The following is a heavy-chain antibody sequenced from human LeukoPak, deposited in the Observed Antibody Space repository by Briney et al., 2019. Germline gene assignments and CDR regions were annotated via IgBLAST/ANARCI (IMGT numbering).Heavy chain of an antibody. V-gene: IGHV3-74*01. J-gene: IGHJ6*02. D-gene: IGHD3-9*01. CDR3: ARDFPTPKLRYFDWSGEHYYYYGMDA. Sequence: PGGSLRLSCAASGFTFSSYWMHWVRQAPGKGRVGVSRINSDGSSTSYADSVKGRFTISRDNAKNTLYLQLNSLRAEDAAVYCCARDFPTPKLRYFDWSGEHYYYYGMDAWGQGNTVTVSS. CDR1: GFTFSSYW. CDR2: INSDGSST.